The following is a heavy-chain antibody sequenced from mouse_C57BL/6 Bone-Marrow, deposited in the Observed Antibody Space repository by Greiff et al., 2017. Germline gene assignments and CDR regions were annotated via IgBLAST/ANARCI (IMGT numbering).Heavy chain of an antibody. V-gene: IGHV1-58*01. J-gene: IGHJ4*01. CDR2: IYIGNGYT. CDR1: GYTFTSYG. D-gene: IGHD2-5*01. Sequence: EVKLMESGAELVRPGSSVKMSCKTSGYTFTSYGINWVKQRPGQGLEWIGYIYIGNGYTAYNEKFKGKATLTSDTSSSTAYMQLSSLTSEDSAIYFCARSYYSNYENAMDYWGQGTSVTVSS. CDR3: ARSYYSNYENAMDY.